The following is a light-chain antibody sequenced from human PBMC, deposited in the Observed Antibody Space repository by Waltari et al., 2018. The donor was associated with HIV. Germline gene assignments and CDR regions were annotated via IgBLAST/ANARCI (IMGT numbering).Light chain of an antibody. CDR2: NGS. V-gene: IGLV3-21*02. J-gene: IGLJ1*01. CDR1: KIGSKS. Sequence: SYVLTQPPSVSVAPGQTARITCGGNKIGSKSVHWYQQKAGQAPVLVVYNGSDRPSGIPERCAGSRSGNTATLAISRVEAGDEAGYYCHVWDRSSDHPVFGTGTKVTVL. CDR3: HVWDRSSDHPV.